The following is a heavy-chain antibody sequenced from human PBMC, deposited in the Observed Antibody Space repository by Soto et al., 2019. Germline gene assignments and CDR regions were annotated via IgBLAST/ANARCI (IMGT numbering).Heavy chain of an antibody. CDR2: ISGYNGNT. J-gene: IGHJ6*02. CDR3: ARDNGYGCGWSSSSGRDV. V-gene: IGHV1-18*01. D-gene: IGHD6-19*01. Sequence: GASVKVSCKASGYTFSNFGLSWVRQAPGQGLEWMGWISGYNGNTNSAERFQGRVTMTTDTSTSAAYMEVRSLTSDDTAVYYCARDNGYGCGWSSSSGRDVWSQGTTVTVSS. CDR1: GYTFSNFG.